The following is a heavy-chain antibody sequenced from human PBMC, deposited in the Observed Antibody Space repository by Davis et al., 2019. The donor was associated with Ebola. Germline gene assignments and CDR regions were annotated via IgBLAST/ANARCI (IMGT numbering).Heavy chain of an antibody. CDR2: IIPILGIA. V-gene: IGHV1-69*04. D-gene: IGHD4-23*01. CDR1: GGTFSSYA. CDR3: ARGYGGRDAHDY. J-gene: IGHJ4*02. Sequence: AASVKVSCKASGGTFSSYAISWVRQAPGQGLEWMGRIIPILGIANYAQKFQGRVTITADKSTSTAYMELSSLRSEDTAVYYCARGYGGRDAHDYWGQGTLVTVSS.